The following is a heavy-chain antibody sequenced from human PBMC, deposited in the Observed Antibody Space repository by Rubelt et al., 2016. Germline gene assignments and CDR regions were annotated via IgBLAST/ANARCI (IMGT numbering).Heavy chain of an antibody. CDR3: ARDTRTYGMDV. V-gene: IGHV1-69*01. Sequence: WVGGIIPIFGTANYAQKFQGRVTITADESTSTAYMELSSLRSGDTAVYYCARDTRTYGMDVWGQGTTVTVSS. CDR2: IIPIFGTA. D-gene: IGHD3-3*01. J-gene: IGHJ6*02.